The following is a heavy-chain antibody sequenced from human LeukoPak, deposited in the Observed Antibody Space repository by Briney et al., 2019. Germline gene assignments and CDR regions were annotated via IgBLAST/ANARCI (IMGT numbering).Heavy chain of an antibody. V-gene: IGHV3-23*01. D-gene: IGHD1-26*01. CDR2: ISGSGGST. J-gene: IGHJ4*02. CDR3: ARDSMIVGATGPFDY. CDR1: GFTFSSYA. Sequence: GGSLRLSCAASGFTFSSYAMSWVRQAPGKGLEWVSAISGSGGSTYYADSVKGRFTISRDNSKNSLYLQMNSLRAEDTAVYYCARDSMIVGATGPFDYWGQGTLVTVSS.